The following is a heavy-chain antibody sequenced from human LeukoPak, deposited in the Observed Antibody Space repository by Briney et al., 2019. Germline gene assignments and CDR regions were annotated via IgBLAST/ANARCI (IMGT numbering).Heavy chain of an antibody. CDR1: GGSISSGDYY. Sequence: SETLSLTCTVSGGSISSGDYYWSWIRQPPGKGLEWIGYIYYSGSTYYNPSLKSRVTISVDTSKNQFSLKLSSVTAADTAVYYCARVSLRHYYDSSGYFDPYYYYGMDVWGQGTTVTVSS. D-gene: IGHD3-22*01. CDR3: ARVSLRHYYDSSGYFDPYYYYGMDV. V-gene: IGHV4-30-4*01. J-gene: IGHJ6*02. CDR2: IYYSGST.